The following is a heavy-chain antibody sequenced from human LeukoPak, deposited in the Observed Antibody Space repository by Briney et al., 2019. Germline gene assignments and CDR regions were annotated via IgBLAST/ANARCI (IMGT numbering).Heavy chain of an antibody. D-gene: IGHD6-13*01. CDR2: IYYSGST. Sequence: SETLSLTCTVSGGSISSSNYYWGWIRQPPGKGLEWIGSIYYSGSTYYNPSLKSRVTVSVDTSKNQFSLKLSSVTAADTAVYYCASSGWYLSSFNWGQGTLVTVSS. V-gene: IGHV4-39*01. CDR3: ASSGWYLSSFN. J-gene: IGHJ4*02. CDR1: GGSISSSNYY.